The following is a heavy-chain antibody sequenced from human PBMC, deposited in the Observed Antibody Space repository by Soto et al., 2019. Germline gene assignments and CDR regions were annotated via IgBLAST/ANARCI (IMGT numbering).Heavy chain of an antibody. J-gene: IGHJ3*02. D-gene: IGHD3-10*01. V-gene: IGHV1-18*04. CDR2: ISAYNGNT. CDR1: GYTFTSYG. Sequence: QVQLVQSGAEVKKPGASVKVSCKASGYTFTSYGISWVRQAPGQGLEWMGWISAYNGNTNYAQKLQGRVTMTTDTSTSTAYMELRSLRSDATAVYYCARVVLLWFGGPSPDAFDIWGQGTMVTVS. CDR3: ARVVLLWFGGPSPDAFDI.